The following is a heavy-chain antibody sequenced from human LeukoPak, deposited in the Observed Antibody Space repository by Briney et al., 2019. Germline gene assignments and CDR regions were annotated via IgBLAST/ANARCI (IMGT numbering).Heavy chain of an antibody. CDR2: ISSNGGST. CDR3: ARGERGSYGY. V-gene: IGHV3-64*01. J-gene: IGHJ4*02. CDR1: GFTFSSYA. Sequence: GGSLRLSCAASGFTFSSYAMHWVRQAPGKGLEYVSAISSNGGSTYYANSVKGRFTISRDNSKNTLYLQMGNLRAEDMAVYYCARGERGSYGYWGQGTLVTVSS. D-gene: IGHD1-26*01.